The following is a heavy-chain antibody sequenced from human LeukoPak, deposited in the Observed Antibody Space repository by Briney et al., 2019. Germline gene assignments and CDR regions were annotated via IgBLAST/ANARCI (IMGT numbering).Heavy chain of an antibody. CDR1: GGSISSSGYY. CDR2: INHSGST. CDR3: ARGVAAAGTRYFDY. V-gene: IGHV4-39*07. Sequence: PSETLSLTCTVSGGSISSSGYYWSWIRQPPGKGLEWIGEINHSGSTNYNPSLKSRVTISVDTSKNQFSLKLSSVTAADTAVYYCARGVAAAGTRYFDYWGQGTLVTVSS. D-gene: IGHD6-13*01. J-gene: IGHJ4*02.